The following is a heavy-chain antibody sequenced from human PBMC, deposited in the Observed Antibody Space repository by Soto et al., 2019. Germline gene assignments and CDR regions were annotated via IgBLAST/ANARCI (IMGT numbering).Heavy chain of an antibody. CDR1: GFTFSRYV. Sequence: EVQLLESGGGSVQHGGSLRLSCAASGFTFSRYVMSWVRQAPGKGLEWVSSISESGGSTYYADSVKGRFTISRDNSKKTLYLQMKSLRAEDTAIYYCAKIAVVIPCPDYWGQGTLVTVSS. D-gene: IGHD3-22*01. CDR2: ISESGGST. J-gene: IGHJ4*02. V-gene: IGHV3-23*01. CDR3: AKIAVVIPCPDY.